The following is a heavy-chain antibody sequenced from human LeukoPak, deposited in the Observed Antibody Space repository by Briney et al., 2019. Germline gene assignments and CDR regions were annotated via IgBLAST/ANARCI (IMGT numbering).Heavy chain of an antibody. CDR3: ARARDYDYVWGSYRLHFDY. J-gene: IGHJ4*02. Sequence: ASVKVSCKDSGYTFTSYGISWVRQAPGQGLEWMGWISAYNGNTNYAQKLQGRVTMTTDTSTSTAYMELRSLRSDDTAVYYCARARDYDYVWGSYRLHFDYWGQGTLVTVSS. D-gene: IGHD3-16*02. V-gene: IGHV1-18*01. CDR1: GYTFTSYG. CDR2: ISAYNGNT.